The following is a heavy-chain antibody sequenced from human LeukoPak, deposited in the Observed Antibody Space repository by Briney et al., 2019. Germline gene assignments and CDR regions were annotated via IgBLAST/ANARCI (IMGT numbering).Heavy chain of an antibody. D-gene: IGHD4-17*01. CDR1: RFTFSSYG. Sequence: PGGSLRLSCAASRFTFSSYGMHWVRQAPGKGLEWVAFIRFDGSNKYYVDSVKGRFTISRDNSKNTLYLQMNSLRAEDTALYYCAKADDGDYAGDDWGQGTLVTVSS. CDR3: AKADDGDYAGDD. V-gene: IGHV3-30*02. CDR2: IRFDGSNK. J-gene: IGHJ4*02.